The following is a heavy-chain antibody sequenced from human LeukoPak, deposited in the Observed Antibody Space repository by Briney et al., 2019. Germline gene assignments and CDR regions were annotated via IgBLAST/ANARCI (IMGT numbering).Heavy chain of an antibody. Sequence: GGSLRLSWAAAGFTFSSYWMSWVRQAHGKGLGWVANIKQEGSEKYYVDSVKDRFTISRDTAKNSLYRQMTRLRAEETAVYYGAGGEAPLLEWVRFSHDYWGEGTLVTVSS. CDR2: IKQEGSEK. CDR1: GFTFSSYW. V-gene: IGHV3-7*01. CDR3: AGGEAPLLEWVRFSHDY. D-gene: IGHD5-12*01. J-gene: IGHJ4*02.